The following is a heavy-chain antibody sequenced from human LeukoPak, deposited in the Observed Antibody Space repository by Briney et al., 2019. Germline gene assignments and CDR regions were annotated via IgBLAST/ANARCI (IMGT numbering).Heavy chain of an antibody. CDR2: ISSSGSTI. CDR3: ARDHAISIAVAGTGFDY. CDR1: GFTFSDYY. D-gene: IGHD6-19*01. J-gene: IGHJ4*02. V-gene: IGHV3-11*01. Sequence: KPGGSLRLSCAASGFTFSDYYMSWIRQAPGKGLEWVSYISSSGSTIYYADSVKGRFTISRDNAKNSLYLQMNSLRAEDTAVYYCARDHAISIAVAGTGFDYWGQGTLVTVSS.